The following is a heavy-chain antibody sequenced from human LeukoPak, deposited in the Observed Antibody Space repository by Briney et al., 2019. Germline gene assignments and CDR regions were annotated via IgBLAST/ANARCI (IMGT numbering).Heavy chain of an antibody. CDR3: ARDPGQGLSYGISGSKWEKNYNYYYMDV. Sequence: PSETLSLTCTVSGGSISSGSYYWSWIRQPAGKGLEWIGRIYTSGSTNYNPSLKSRVTISVDTSKNQFSLKLSSVTAADTAVYYCARDPGQGLSYGISGSKWEKNYNYYYMDVWGKGTTVTVSS. CDR2: IYTSGST. CDR1: GGSISSGSYY. V-gene: IGHV4-61*02. D-gene: IGHD1-26*01. J-gene: IGHJ6*03.